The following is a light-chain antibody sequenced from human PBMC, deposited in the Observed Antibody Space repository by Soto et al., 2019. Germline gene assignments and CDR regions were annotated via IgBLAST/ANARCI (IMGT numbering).Light chain of an antibody. Sequence: QSVLTQPRSVSGSPGQSVTISCTGTSSDVGGYNYVSWYQQHPGKAPKLMIYDVSKRPSGVPDRFSGPKSGNTASLTISGLQAEDEADYYCCSYAGSYLGVFGTGTKVTVL. J-gene: IGLJ1*01. CDR3: CSYAGSYLGV. V-gene: IGLV2-11*01. CDR2: DVS. CDR1: SSDVGGYNY.